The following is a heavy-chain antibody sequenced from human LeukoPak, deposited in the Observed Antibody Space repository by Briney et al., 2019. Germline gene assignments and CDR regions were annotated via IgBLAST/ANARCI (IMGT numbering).Heavy chain of an antibody. J-gene: IGHJ4*02. CDR1: GYSFTTYD. D-gene: IGHD1-26*01. CDR3: ARVAGSIDY. CDR2: MNLKSGYT. Sequence: GASVKVSCKASGYSFTTYDINWVRQATGQGLEWMGWMNLKSGYTGYAQKFQGRVTITRDTSTSTVYMALRSLRSEDTAVYYCARVAGSIDYWGQGTLVTVSS. V-gene: IGHV1-8*03.